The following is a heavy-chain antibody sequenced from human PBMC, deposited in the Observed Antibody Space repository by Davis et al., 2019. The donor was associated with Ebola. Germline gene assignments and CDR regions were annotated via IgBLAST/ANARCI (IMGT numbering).Heavy chain of an antibody. J-gene: IGHJ6*02. Sequence: PGGSLRLSCAASGFTFSDYYMSWIRQAPGKGLEWVSYISSSGSTIYYADSVKGRFTISRDNAKNSLYLQMNSLRAEDTAVYYCARDGAESSSSHNYYYYGMGVWGQGTTVTVSS. CDR2: ISSSGSTI. CDR3: ARDGAESSSSHNYYYYGMGV. CDR1: GFTFSDYY. D-gene: IGHD6-6*01. V-gene: IGHV3-11*01.